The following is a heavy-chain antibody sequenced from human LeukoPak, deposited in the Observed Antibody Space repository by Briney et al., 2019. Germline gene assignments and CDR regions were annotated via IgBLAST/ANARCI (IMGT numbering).Heavy chain of an antibody. D-gene: IGHD5-18*01. Sequence: PGGSLRLSCAASGFTFSSYAMSWVRQAPGKGLEWVSAISGSGGSTYYADSVKGRLTISRDNSKNTLYLQMNSLRAEDTAVYYCALLGGYSYGYDYWGQGTLVTVSS. CDR3: ALLGGYSYGYDY. J-gene: IGHJ4*02. V-gene: IGHV3-23*01. CDR2: ISGSGGST. CDR1: GFTFSSYA.